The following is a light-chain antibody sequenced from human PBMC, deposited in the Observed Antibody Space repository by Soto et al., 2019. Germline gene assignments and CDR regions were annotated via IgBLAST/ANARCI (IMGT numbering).Light chain of an antibody. CDR2: EVS. CDR3: SSYTSSSTVV. V-gene: IGLV2-14*01. J-gene: IGLJ2*01. CDR1: SSDVGAYNY. Sequence: QSALTQPASASGSPGQSVTISCTGTSSDVGAYNYVSWYQQHPGKAPKLMIYEVSKRPSGVSDRFSGSKSGNTASLTISGLQAEDEAGYYCSSYTSSSTVVFGGGTKLTVL.